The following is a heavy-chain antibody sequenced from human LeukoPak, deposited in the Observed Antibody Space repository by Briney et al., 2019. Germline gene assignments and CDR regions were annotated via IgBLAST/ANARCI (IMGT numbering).Heavy chain of an antibody. CDR2: IYYSGST. CDR3: ARDLDSSGCGGDCRFFDY. V-gene: IGHV4-30-4*01. J-gene: IGHJ4*02. D-gene: IGHD2-21*02. Sequence: SQTLSLTCTVSGGSISSGDYYWSWIRQPPGKGLEWIGYIYYSGSTYYNPSLKSRVTISVDTSKNQFSLKLSSVTAADTAVYYCARDLDSSGCGGDCRFFDYWGQGTLVTVSS. CDR1: GGSISSGDYY.